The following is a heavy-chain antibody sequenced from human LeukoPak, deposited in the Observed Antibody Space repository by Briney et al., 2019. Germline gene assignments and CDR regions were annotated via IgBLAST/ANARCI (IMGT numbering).Heavy chain of an antibody. D-gene: IGHD5-18*01. CDR1: GGSFSGYY. V-gene: IGHV4-34*01. Sequence: SETLSLTCAIYGGSFSGYYWSWIRQPPGKGLEWIGEINHSGSTNYNPSLKSRVTISVDTSKNQFSLKLSSVTAADTAVYYCARTRGYSYGYLNYYYYYMDVWGKGTTVTVSS. J-gene: IGHJ6*03. CDR3: ARTRGYSYGYLNYYYYYMDV. CDR2: INHSGST.